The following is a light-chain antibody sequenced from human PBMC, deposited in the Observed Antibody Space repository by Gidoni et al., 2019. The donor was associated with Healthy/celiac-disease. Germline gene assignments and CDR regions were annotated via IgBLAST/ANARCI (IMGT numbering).Light chain of an antibody. CDR3: QQRSNWPPKGT. V-gene: IGKV3-11*01. J-gene: IGKJ1*01. CDR2: DAS. Sequence: EIVLTPSPATLSLSPGERATLSCSASQSVSSYLAWYQQKPGQAPRLLIYDASNRATGIPARFSGSGSGTDFTLTISSLEPEDFAVYYCQQRSNWPPKGTFGQGTKVEIK. CDR1: QSVSSY.